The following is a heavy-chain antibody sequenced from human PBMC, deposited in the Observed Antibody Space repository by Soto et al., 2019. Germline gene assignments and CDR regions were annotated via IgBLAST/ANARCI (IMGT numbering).Heavy chain of an antibody. CDR2: IYYSGST. J-gene: IGHJ4*02. Sequence: SETLSLTCTVSGGSVNSGHYYWTWIRQPPGKGLEWIGNIYYSGSTNYNPSLKSRVTISVDPSKNQFSPKLSSVTAADTALYYCARSGSHPDSWGRGTLVTVSS. CDR3: ARSGSHPDS. V-gene: IGHV4-61*01. CDR1: GGSVNSGHYY. D-gene: IGHD1-26*01.